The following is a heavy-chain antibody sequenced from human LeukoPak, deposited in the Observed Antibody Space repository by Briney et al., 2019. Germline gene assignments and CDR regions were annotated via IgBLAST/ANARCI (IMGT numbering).Heavy chain of an antibody. CDR3: ARDQNDSSRSVY. Sequence: SVKVSCKASGGTFSSYTISWVRQAPGQGLEWMGGIIPIFGTANYAQKFQGRVTITADESTSTAYMGLSSLRSEDTAVYYCARDQNDSSRSVYWGQGTLVTVSS. D-gene: IGHD6-13*01. V-gene: IGHV1-69*13. CDR2: IIPIFGTA. CDR1: GGTFSSYT. J-gene: IGHJ4*02.